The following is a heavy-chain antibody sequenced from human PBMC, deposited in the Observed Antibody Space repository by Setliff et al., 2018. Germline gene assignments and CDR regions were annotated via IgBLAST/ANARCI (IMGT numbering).Heavy chain of an antibody. J-gene: IGHJ6*02. V-gene: IGHV1-3*01. CDR2: INAGNGNT. CDR3: ARDPRQNDNFWSGYYYYYYYGMDV. Sequence: ASVKVSCKASGYTFTSYAKHWVRQAPGQRLEWMGWINAGNGNTKYSQKFQGRVTITRDTSASTAYMELSSLRSEDTAVYYCARDPRQNDNFWSGYYYYYYYGMDVWGQGTTVTVSS. D-gene: IGHD3-3*01. CDR1: GYTFTSYA.